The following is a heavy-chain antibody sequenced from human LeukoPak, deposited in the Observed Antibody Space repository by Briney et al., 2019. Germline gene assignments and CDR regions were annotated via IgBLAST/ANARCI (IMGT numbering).Heavy chain of an antibody. V-gene: IGHV3-23*01. CDR3: ARAFGVVGATNPGY. Sequence: PGGSLRLSCAASGFTFSSYAMSWVRQAPGKGLEWVSAISGSGGSTYYADSVKGRFTISRDNAKNSLYLQMNSLRAEDTAVYYCARAFGVVGATNPGYWGQGTLVTVSS. D-gene: IGHD1-26*01. CDR2: ISGSGGST. CDR1: GFTFSSYA. J-gene: IGHJ4*02.